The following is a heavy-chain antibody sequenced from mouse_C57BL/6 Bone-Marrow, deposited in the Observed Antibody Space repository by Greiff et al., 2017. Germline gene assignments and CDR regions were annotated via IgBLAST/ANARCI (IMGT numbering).Heavy chain of an antibody. CDR1: GFNIKDDY. D-gene: IGHD1-1*01. J-gene: IGHJ3*01. Sequence: VHVKQSGAELVRPGASVKLSCTASGFNIKDDYMHWVKQRPEQGLEWIGWIDPENGDTEYASKFQGKATITADTSSNTAYLQLSSLTSEDTAVYYCTTYGSSFAWFAYWGQGTLVTVSA. V-gene: IGHV14-4*01. CDR3: TTYGSSFAWFAY. CDR2: IDPENGDT.